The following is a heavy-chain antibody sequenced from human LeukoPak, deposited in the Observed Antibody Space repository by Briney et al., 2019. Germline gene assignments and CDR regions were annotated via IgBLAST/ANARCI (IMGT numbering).Heavy chain of an antibody. D-gene: IGHD5-18*01. CDR1: GGSISTFC. CDR3: GRGGRGYSYEIDY. J-gene: IGHJ4*02. V-gene: IGHV4-59*01. CDR2: VDYSGTT. Sequence: PSETLSLTCTVSGGSISTFCWSWTRQPPGKGLEWIGYVDYSGTTNCNPSLQSRVTISVDTSKNQFFLKVSSVTAADTAVYYCGRGGRGYSYEIDYWGQGTLVTVSS.